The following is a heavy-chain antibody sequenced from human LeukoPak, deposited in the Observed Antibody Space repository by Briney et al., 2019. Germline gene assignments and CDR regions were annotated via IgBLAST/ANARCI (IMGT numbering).Heavy chain of an antibody. V-gene: IGHV1-8*01. Sequence: GASVKVSCKASGYTFTSSDINWVRQASGQGLEWMGWLNPNTGNTDYAQKFQDRVTMTSDTSTTTAYMELSNVSSADTAVYFCARGLVGGLYSYMDVWGAGTTVIVSS. J-gene: IGHJ6*03. CDR2: LNPNTGNT. CDR1: GYTFTSSD. CDR3: ARGLVGGLYSYMDV. D-gene: IGHD2-8*01.